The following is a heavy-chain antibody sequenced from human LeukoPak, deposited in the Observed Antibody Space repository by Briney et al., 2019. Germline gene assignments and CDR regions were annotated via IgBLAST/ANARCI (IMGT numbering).Heavy chain of an antibody. CDR2: INSDGSST. CDR3: ARVNPYGELLPDY. D-gene: IGHD1-26*01. J-gene: IGHJ4*02. Sequence: GGSLRLSCAASGFTFSSYWMHWVRQAPGKGLMWVSRINSDGSSTSYADSVKGRFTISRDNSKNTLYLQMNSLRAEDTAVYYCARVNPYGELLPDYWGQGTLVTVSS. CDR1: GFTFSSYW. V-gene: IGHV3-74*01.